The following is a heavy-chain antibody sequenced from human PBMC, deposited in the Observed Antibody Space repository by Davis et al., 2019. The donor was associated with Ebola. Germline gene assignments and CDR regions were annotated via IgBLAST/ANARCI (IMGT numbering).Heavy chain of an antibody. V-gene: IGHV3-23*01. J-gene: IGHJ5*02. CDR2: ISGSGGST. D-gene: IGHD6-19*01. CDR1: GFTFSSYA. Sequence: GESLKISCAASGFTFSSYAMSWVRQAPGKGLEWVSAISGSGGSTYYADSVQGRFTISRDNSKNTLYLQMNSLRAEDTAVYYCAKCYSSGWYPGWFDPWGQGTLVTVSS. CDR3: AKCYSSGWYPGWFDP.